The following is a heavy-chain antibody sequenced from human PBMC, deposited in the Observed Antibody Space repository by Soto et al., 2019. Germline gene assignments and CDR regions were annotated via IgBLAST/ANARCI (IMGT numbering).Heavy chain of an antibody. CDR3: ARKSIYDFWSGYYPGGYYYYYMDV. J-gene: IGHJ6*03. V-gene: IGHV4-31*03. D-gene: IGHD3-3*01. CDR1: GGSISSGGYY. CDR2: IYYSGST. Sequence: SETLSLTCTVSGGSISSGGYYWSWIRQHPGKGLEWIGYIYYSGSTYYNPSLKSRVTISVDTSKNQFSLKLSSVTAADTAVYYCARKSIYDFWSGYYPGGYYYYYMDVWGKGTTVTVSS.